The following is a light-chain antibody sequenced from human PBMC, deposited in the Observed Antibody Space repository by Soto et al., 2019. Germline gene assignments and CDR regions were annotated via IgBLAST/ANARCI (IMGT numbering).Light chain of an antibody. Sequence: QSALTQPPSASGTPGQRVTISCSGSSSNIGANPINWYQQLPGTAPKLLIYNNDQPPPAVPDRFSASNSATSASLAISGRQYEDEADYYCEAWDDSLYAAVLGGGTKLTVL. J-gene: IGLJ2*01. CDR3: EAWDDSLYAAV. CDR1: SSNIGANP. CDR2: NND. V-gene: IGLV1-44*01.